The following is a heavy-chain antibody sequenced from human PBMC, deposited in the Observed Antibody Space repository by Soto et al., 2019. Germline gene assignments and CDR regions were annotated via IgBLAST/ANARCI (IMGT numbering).Heavy chain of an antibody. J-gene: IGHJ4*02. CDR2: INPSGGST. D-gene: IGHD3-22*01. V-gene: IGHV1-46*01. CDR1: GYTFTSYY. Sequence: ASVKVSCKASGYTFTSYYMHWVRQAPGQGLEWMEIINPSGGSTSYAQKFQGRVTMTRDTSTSTVYMELSSLRSEDTAVYYCARDTDRYYDSSGYSGGYWGQGTLVTVSS. CDR3: ARDTDRYYDSSGYSGGY.